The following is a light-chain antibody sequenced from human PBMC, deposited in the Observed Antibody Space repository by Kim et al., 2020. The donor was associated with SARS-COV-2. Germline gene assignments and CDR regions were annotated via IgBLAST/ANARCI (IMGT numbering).Light chain of an antibody. Sequence: SYELTQPPSVSVSPGQTATITCSGHRLGDKHVCWYQQRPGRSPVLVIYHDTERPSGIPERFSGSNSGNTATLTISGTQAMDEADYYCQAWHSPNWVFGGGTQLTVL. CDR3: QAWHSPNWV. V-gene: IGLV3-1*01. J-gene: IGLJ3*02. CDR1: RLGDKH. CDR2: HDT.